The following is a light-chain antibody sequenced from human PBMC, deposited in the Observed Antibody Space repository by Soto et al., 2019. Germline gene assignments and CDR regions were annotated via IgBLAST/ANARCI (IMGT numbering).Light chain of an antibody. CDR3: CSYAGSPTYVI. V-gene: IGLV2-23*02. CDR2: EVS. Sequence: QSVLTQPASVSGSPGQSITISCTGTSSDVGSYNLVSWYQQHPGKVPKLMIYEVSKRPSGVSNRFSGSKSGNTASLTISGLQAEDEADYYCCSYAGSPTYVIFGGGTKVTVL. J-gene: IGLJ2*01. CDR1: SSDVGSYNL.